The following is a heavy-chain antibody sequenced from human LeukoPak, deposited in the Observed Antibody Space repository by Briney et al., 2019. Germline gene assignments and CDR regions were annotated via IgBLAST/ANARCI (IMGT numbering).Heavy chain of an antibody. J-gene: IGHJ4*02. CDR3: ARLWFGELFFDY. D-gene: IGHD3-10*01. V-gene: IGHV3-53*01. CDR2: IYSGGST. CDR1: GFTVSSYY. Sequence: GGSLRLSCAASGFTVSSYYMNWVRQAPGKELEWVSVIYSGGSTYYADSVKGRFTISRDNSKNTLYLQMNSLRAEDTAVYYCARLWFGELFFDYWGQGTLVTVSS.